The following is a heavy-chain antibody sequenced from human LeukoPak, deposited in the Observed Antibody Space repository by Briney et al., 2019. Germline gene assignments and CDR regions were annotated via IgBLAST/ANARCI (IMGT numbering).Heavy chain of an antibody. CDR3: ARSPDCSGGSCYLTDGNWFDP. CDR2: IYHSGST. CDR1: GYSISSGYC. V-gene: IGHV4-38-2*01. J-gene: IGHJ5*02. D-gene: IGHD2-15*01. Sequence: PSETLSLTCAVSGYSISSGYCCGWIRQPPGKGLEWIGSIYHSGSTYYNPSLKSRVTISVDTSKNQFSLKLSSVTAADTAVYYCARSPDCSGGSCYLTDGNWFDPWGQGTLVTVSS.